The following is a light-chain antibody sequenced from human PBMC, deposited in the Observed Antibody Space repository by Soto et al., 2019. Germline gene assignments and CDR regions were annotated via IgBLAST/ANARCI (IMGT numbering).Light chain of an antibody. J-gene: IGKJ3*01. Sequence: EIVLTQSPATLSLSPGERATLSCRASQSIGSFLAWYQQKPGQPPRLLIYDASNRATGIPGRFIGSGSGTDFTLTISSLEPEDFAFYYCQQRGNWPPTFGPGTKVNIK. CDR1: QSIGSF. V-gene: IGKV3-11*01. CDR3: QQRGNWPPT. CDR2: DAS.